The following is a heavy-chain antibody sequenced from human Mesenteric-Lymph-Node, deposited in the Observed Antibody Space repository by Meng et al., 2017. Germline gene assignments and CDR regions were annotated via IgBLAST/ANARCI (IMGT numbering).Heavy chain of an antibody. D-gene: IGHD5-24*01. CDR2: IYYSGST. CDR3: ARGPSRWLQFSFDY. CDR1: GGSISRGDSY. V-gene: IGHV4-30-4*01. Sequence: HAHLQDWCPGLVKPSHTLSLTCSVSGGSISRGDSYWSWIRQPPGKGLEWIGYIYYSGSTYYNPSLKSRVTISVDTSKNQFSLKLSSVTAADTAVYYCARGPSRWLQFSFDYWGQGTLVTVSS. J-gene: IGHJ4*02.